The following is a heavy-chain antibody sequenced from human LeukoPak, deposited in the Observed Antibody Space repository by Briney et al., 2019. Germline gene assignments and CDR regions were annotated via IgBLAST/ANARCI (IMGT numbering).Heavy chain of an antibody. D-gene: IGHD4-11*01. CDR3: AKDLAYSNYDLKYGMDV. Sequence: GGSLRLSCAASGFTFSNYAMSWVRQAPGKGLEWVSGISGSGVNTYYADSVKGRFTISRDNSKNTLYLQMNSLRAEDTAVYYCAKDLAYSNYDLKYGMDVWGQGTTVTVSS. J-gene: IGHJ6*02. V-gene: IGHV3-23*01. CDR2: ISGSGVNT. CDR1: GFTFSNYA.